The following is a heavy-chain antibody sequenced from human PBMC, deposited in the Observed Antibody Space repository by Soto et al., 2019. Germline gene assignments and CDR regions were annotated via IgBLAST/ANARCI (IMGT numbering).Heavy chain of an antibody. CDR3: TRSFAEPGRTIFGPITKYGMDV. D-gene: IGHD3-3*01. Sequence: GGSLRLSCAASGFTFSGSAMHWVRQASGEGLEWVGRIRSKANSYATAYTASVKGRFTISRDDSKNTAYLQMNSLKTEDTAVYYCTRSFAEPGRTIFGPITKYGMDVWGQGTTVTVSS. CDR2: IRSKANSYAT. CDR1: GFTFSGSA. J-gene: IGHJ6*02. V-gene: IGHV3-73*01.